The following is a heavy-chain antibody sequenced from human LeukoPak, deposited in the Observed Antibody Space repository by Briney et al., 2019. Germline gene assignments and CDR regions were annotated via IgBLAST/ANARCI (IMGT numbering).Heavy chain of an antibody. J-gene: IGHJ3*01. V-gene: IGHV4-61*02. Sequence: SETLSLTCTVSGGSISNLDYYWTWIRQPAGKRLEWIGRIYASGGTNYNPSLKSRVTMSVDKSKNQISLNLASLTAADTALYYCAGRGSSSGTFDVWGPGTFVTVSS. CDR1: GGSISNLDYY. D-gene: IGHD2-2*01. CDR2: IYASGGT. CDR3: AGRGSSSGTFDV.